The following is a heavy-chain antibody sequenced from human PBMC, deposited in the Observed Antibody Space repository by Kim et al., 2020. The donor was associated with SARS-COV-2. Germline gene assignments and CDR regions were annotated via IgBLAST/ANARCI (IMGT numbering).Heavy chain of an antibody. V-gene: IGHV4-34*01. J-gene: IGHJ6*02. CDR3: ARGLAVTTFFYYYYGMDV. Sequence: RKSRVTVSLETSKNQFSLKLSSATAADTAVYYCARGLAVTTFFYYYYGMDVWGQGTTVTVSS. D-gene: IGHD4-17*01.